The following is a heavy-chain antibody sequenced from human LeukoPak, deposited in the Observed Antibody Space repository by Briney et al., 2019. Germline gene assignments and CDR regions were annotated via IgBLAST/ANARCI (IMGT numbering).Heavy chain of an antibody. CDR3: ARSSGSFTSFDY. Sequence: SETLSLTCTVSGGSIRSYFWSWIRQPAGKGLEWIGRIYPSGSTSYNPSLKSRVTLSVDTSKNQFSLNLNSVTAADTALYYCARSSGSFTSFDYWGQGTLVTVSS. CDR1: GGSIRSYF. J-gene: IGHJ4*02. D-gene: IGHD3-22*01. V-gene: IGHV4-4*07. CDR2: IYPSGST.